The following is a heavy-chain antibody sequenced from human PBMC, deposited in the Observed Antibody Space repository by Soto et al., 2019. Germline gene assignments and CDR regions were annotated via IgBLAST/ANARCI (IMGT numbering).Heavy chain of an antibody. CDR3: ARGGGHIVVVTAIDDAFDI. CDR1: GGSISSGGYS. CDR2: IYHSGST. V-gene: IGHV4-30-2*01. D-gene: IGHD2-21*02. Sequence: PSETLSLTCAVSGGSISSGGYSWSWIRQPPGKGLEWIGYIYHSGSTYYNPSLKSRVTISVDRSKNQFSLKLSSVTAADTAVYYCARGGGHIVVVTAIDDAFDIWGQGTMVTVSS. J-gene: IGHJ3*02.